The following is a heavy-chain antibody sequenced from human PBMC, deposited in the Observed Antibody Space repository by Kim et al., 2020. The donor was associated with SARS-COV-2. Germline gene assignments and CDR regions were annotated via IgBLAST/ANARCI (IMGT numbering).Heavy chain of an antibody. Sequence: GGSLRLSCAASGFTFSSYAMSWVRQAPGKGLEWVSAISGSGGSTYYADSVKGRFTISRDNSKNTLYLQMNSLRAEDTAVYYCAKCSQLLLCRTFDYWGQGTLVTVST. D-gene: IGHD2-2*01. J-gene: IGHJ4*02. CDR3: AKCSQLLLCRTFDY. CDR2: ISGSGGST. V-gene: IGHV3-23*01. CDR1: GFTFSSYA.